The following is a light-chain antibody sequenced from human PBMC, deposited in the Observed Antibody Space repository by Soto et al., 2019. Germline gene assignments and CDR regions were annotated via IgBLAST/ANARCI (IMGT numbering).Light chain of an antibody. CDR1: QSIDTY. Sequence: DIQMTQSPSSLSASVGDRVTITCRASQSIDTYLNWYQQKPGKAPKLLIYGASSLRSGVPSRFSGSGSGTDFTLTVSSLQPEDFATYYCQQGHTTPITFGQGTRLEIK. CDR3: QQGHTTPIT. V-gene: IGKV1-39*01. J-gene: IGKJ5*01. CDR2: GAS.